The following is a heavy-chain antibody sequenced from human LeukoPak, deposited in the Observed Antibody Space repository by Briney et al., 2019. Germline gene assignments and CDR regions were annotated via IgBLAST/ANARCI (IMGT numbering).Heavy chain of an antibody. D-gene: IGHD2-2*01. CDR1: GGTFSSYA. V-gene: IGHV1-69*05. CDR2: IIPIFGTA. CDR3: ARDMRCSSTSCYEYYYMDV. J-gene: IGHJ6*03. Sequence: ASVKVSCKASGGTFSSYAISWVRQAPGQGLEWMGGIIPIFGTANYAQKLQGRVTMTTDTSTSTAYMELRSLRSDDTAVYYCARDMRCSSTSCYEYYYMDVWGKGTTVTVSS.